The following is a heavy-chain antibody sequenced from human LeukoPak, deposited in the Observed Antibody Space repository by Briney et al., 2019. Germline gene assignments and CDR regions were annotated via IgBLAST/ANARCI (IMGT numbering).Heavy chain of an antibody. CDR3: ARSYYYYDSSGYYSPGGFDY. CDR1: GGSLSGSY. Sequence: PSETLSLTCAVYGGSLSGSYWSWIRQPPGKGLEWIGEINHSGSTNYNPSLKSRVTISVDTSKNQFSLKLSSVTAADTAVYYCARSYYYYDSSGYYSPGGFDYWGQGTLVTVSS. D-gene: IGHD3-22*01. V-gene: IGHV4-34*01. J-gene: IGHJ4*02. CDR2: INHSGST.